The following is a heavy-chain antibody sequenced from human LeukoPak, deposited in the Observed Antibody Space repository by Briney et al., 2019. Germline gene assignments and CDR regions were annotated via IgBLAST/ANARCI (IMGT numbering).Heavy chain of an antibody. Sequence: PGGSLRLSCAASGFTFSSYAMSWVRQAPGTGLEWVSSIGGSGGITYYADSVKGRFTISRDNSKNTLNLQMNSLRAEDTAVYYCAKDMSFGDYSDDYWGQGTLVTVSA. CDR3: AKDMSFGDYSDDY. V-gene: IGHV3-23*01. CDR2: IGGSGGIT. CDR1: GFTFSSYA. J-gene: IGHJ4*02. D-gene: IGHD4-17*01.